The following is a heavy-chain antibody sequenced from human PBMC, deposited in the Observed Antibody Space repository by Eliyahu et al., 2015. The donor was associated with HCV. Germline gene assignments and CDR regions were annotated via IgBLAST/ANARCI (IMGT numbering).Heavy chain of an antibody. CDR2: ISPXGTTD. CDR3: ARTRFTVSTYRYFDL. V-gene: IGHV3-48*04. Sequence: EEKLVESGGGLSQPEGSLRLXCAASGFXXXSYSMSWXRQAPGKGLEWVAYISPXGTTDYYTDSVKGRFTISRDNANNSLFLQMSSLRVEDTAVYYCARTRFTVSTYRYFDLWGRGTLVTVSS. CDR1: GFXXXSYS. J-gene: IGHJ2*01. D-gene: IGHD3-3*01.